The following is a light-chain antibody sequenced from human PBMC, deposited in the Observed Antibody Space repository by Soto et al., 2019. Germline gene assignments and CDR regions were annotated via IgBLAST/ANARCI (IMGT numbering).Light chain of an antibody. CDR2: EVS. CDR1: SSDVGSYDF. Sequence: QSALTQPASVSGSPGQSITMSCTGTSSDVGSYDFVSWYQQHPDKAPKLLIYEVSNRPSGVSARFSGSKSDNTASLTISGLQAADEADYFCSSYSSSTVRYVFGSGTKVTVL. V-gene: IGLV2-14*01. J-gene: IGLJ1*01. CDR3: SSYSSSTVRYV.